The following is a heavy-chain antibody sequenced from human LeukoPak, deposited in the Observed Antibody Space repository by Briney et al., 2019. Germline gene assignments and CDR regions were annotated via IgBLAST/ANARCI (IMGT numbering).Heavy chain of an antibody. CDR2: ISDDGSNK. V-gene: IGHV3-30*04. Sequence: PGRSLRLSCAASGFTFSSYAMHWVRQAPGKGLEWVAVISDDGSNKYYADSVRGRFTISRDNSKNTLYLQMNSLRAEDTPVYYCARDLTGGGRSWCFDYWGQGTLVTVSS. CDR3: ARDLTGGGRSWCFDY. CDR1: GFTFSSYA. D-gene: IGHD6-13*01. J-gene: IGHJ4*02.